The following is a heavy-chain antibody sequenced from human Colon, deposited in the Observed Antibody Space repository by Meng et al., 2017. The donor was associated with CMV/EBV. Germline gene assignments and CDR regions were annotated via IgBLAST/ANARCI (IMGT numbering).Heavy chain of an antibody. CDR1: GYTFTSYG. Sequence: ASVKVSCKASGYTFTSYGISWVRQAPGQGLEWMGWISAYNGNTNYAQKLQGRVTMTTDTSTSTAYMDLSRLTSDDTAMYYCATARVRGIVMTAFDYWGQGTLVTVSS. J-gene: IGHJ4*02. CDR3: ATARVRGIVMTAFDY. V-gene: IGHV1-18*01. CDR2: ISAYNGNT. D-gene: IGHD3-10*01.